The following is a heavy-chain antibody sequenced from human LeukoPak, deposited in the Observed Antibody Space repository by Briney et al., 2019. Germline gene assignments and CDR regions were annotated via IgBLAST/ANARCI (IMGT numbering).Heavy chain of an antibody. Sequence: GRSLRLSCAPSRFTFDNYAMHWVRQAPGKGLEWVALISYDGGNIYYADSVQGRFTISRDNSKNTLYLQMNSLRPQDTALYYCSRDPPLVSGWSQNYFDYWGQGTLVTVSS. D-gene: IGHD6-19*01. V-gene: IGHV3-30*04. CDR3: SRDPPLVSGWSQNYFDY. CDR2: ISYDGGNI. J-gene: IGHJ4*02. CDR1: RFTFDNYA.